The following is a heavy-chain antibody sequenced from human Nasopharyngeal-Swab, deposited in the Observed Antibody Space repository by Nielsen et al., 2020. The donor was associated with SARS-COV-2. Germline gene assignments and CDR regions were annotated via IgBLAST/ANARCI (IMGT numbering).Heavy chain of an antibody. V-gene: IGHV3-23*01. Sequence: GGSLRLSCAASGFTFSIYAMSWVRQAPGTGLEWVSAISGSGGSTYYADSVKGRFTISRDNSKNTLYLQMNSLRAEDTDVYYCAKDDTLFDYWGQGTLVTVSS. J-gene: IGHJ4*02. CDR3: AKDDTLFDY. CDR2: ISGSGGST. CDR1: GFTFSIYA.